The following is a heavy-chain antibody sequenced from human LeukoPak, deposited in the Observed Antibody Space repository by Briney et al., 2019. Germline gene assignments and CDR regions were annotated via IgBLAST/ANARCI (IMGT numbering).Heavy chain of an antibody. CDR2: ISGSGGNT. CDR3: AKDSVGVAGPDY. CDR1: GFXFSNYA. V-gene: IGHV3-23*01. J-gene: IGHJ4*02. D-gene: IGHD6-19*01. Sequence: GGSLRLSCAASGFXFSNYAISWVRQAPGKGLEWVSAISGSGGNTYYADSVKGRFTISRDNSKNTLYLQMNSLRAEDTAVYYCAKDSVGVAGPDYWGQGTLVTVSS.